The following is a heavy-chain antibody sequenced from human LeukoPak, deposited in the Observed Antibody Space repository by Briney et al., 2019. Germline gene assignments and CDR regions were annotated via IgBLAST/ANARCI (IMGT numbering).Heavy chain of an antibody. CDR3: AREGGGARVKTGVTGHIQTDAFDI. CDR1: GGTFSSYA. Sequence: SVTVSFKASGGTFSSYAISWVRQAPGQGLEWMGGIIPIFGTANYAQKFQGRVTITADKSTSTAYMELSSLRSEDTAVYYCAREGGGARVKTGVTGHIQTDAFDIWGQGTMVTVSS. D-gene: IGHD7-27*01. J-gene: IGHJ3*02. CDR2: IIPIFGTA. V-gene: IGHV1-69*06.